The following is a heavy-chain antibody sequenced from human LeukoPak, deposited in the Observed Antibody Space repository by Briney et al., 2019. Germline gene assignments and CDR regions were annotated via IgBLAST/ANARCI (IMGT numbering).Heavy chain of an antibody. D-gene: IGHD3-22*01. J-gene: IGHJ5*02. CDR2: LYYSGNT. Sequence: SETLSLTCTVSGGSISSYYWSWIRQPPGKGLEWIGYLYYSGNTNYNPSLKSRVTISVVTSKNQFSLKLSSVTAADATVYYCAKQPYSYGNSGHEIHWFDPWGQGTLVTVSS. V-gene: IGHV4-59*08. CDR1: GGSISSYY. CDR3: AKQPYSYGNSGHEIHWFDP.